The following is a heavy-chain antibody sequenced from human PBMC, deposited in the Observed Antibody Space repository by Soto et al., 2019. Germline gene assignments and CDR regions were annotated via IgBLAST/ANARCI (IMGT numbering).Heavy chain of an antibody. V-gene: IGHV4-39*01. CDR1: GASISTSSYY. J-gene: IGHJ5*02. Sequence: QLQLQESGPGLVKPSETLSLTCTVSGASISTSSYYWGWVRQPPGKGLEWIGSIFNSGTTYYNPSLKNRVTISVDTSKNQFPLKLSSVTAADTAVYYCASLDSGGCHDPWGQGTLVTVSS. CDR2: IFNSGTT. CDR3: ASLDSGGCHDP. D-gene: IGHD6-19*01.